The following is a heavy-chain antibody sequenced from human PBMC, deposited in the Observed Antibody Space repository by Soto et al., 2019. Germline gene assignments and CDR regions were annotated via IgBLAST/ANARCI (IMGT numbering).Heavy chain of an antibody. CDR1: GFTFSSYA. Sequence: PGGSLRLSCAASGFTFSSYAMSWVRQAPGKGLEWVSAISGSGGSTYYADTVKGRITISRDNSKNTLYQQMNSLRAEDTAVYYCAKDKGRHTMIVVVPMGYWGQGTLVTVSS. J-gene: IGHJ4*02. CDR2: ISGSGGST. D-gene: IGHD3-22*01. V-gene: IGHV3-23*01. CDR3: AKDKGRHTMIVVVPMGY.